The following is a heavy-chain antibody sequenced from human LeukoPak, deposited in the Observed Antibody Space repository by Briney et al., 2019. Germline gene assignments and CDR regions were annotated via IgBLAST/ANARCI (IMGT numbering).Heavy chain of an antibody. Sequence: SETLSLTCTVSGYSISSGYYWGWIRQPPGKGLEWIGSIYHSGSTYYNPSLKSRVTISVDTSKNQFSLKLSSVTAADTAVYYCARIYGSGSYFTDYWGQGTLVTVSS. D-gene: IGHD3-10*01. J-gene: IGHJ4*02. CDR1: GYSISSGYY. V-gene: IGHV4-38-2*02. CDR2: IYHSGST. CDR3: ARIYGSGSYFTDY.